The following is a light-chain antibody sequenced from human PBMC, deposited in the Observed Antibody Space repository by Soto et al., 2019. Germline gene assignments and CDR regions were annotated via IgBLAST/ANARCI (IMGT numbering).Light chain of an antibody. CDR2: GSS. CDR1: QSVSNN. Sequence: EIVMTQSPATLSVSPGERVTLSCRASQSVSNNLVWYQQKPGQAPRLLMYGSSIRATGIPARFSGSGSGTDFTLTISRLEPEDFAVYYCQQYDSSWTFGQGTKVDIK. CDR3: QQYDSSWT. V-gene: IGKV3-15*01. J-gene: IGKJ1*01.